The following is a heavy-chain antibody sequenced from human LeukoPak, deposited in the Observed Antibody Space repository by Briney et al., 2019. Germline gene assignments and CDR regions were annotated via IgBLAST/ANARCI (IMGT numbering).Heavy chain of an antibody. CDR1: GYTFTGHY. CDR3: SRRSPELPRD. CDR2: INPNSGGT. D-gene: IGHD1-26*01. V-gene: IGHV1-2*02. J-gene: IGHJ4*02. Sequence: GASVKVSCKXSGYTFTGHYMHWVRQAPGQGLVWMGWINPNSGGTNYSQKSQGRVTMTRATSISTAYMELSRLRSDDTAVYYCSRRSPELPRDWGQGTLVTVSS.